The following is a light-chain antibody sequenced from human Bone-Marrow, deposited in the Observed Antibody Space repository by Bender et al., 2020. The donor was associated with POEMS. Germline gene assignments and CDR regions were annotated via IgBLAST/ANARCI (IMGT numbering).Light chain of an antibody. CDR2: DVT. CDR3: CSYAGAYNVV. J-gene: IGLJ3*02. Sequence: QSALTQPPSASGSPGQSVTISCTGTSSDVGRYDYVSWYQQYPGKAPKLLIYDVTKRPSGVPDRFSGSKSGNTASLTISGLQTEDEADYYCCSYAGAYNVVFGGGTKLTVL. CDR1: SSDVGRYDY. V-gene: IGLV2-8*01.